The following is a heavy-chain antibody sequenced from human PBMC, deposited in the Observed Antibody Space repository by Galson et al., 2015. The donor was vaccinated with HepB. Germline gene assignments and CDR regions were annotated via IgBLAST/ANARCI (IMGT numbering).Heavy chain of an antibody. CDR2: TYYRSKWYN. V-gene: IGHV6-1*01. Sequence: CAISGDSVSSNSAAWNWIRQSPSRGLEWLGRTYYRSKWYNDYAVSVKSRITINPDTSKNQFSLQLNSVTPEDTAVYYCARDAPSGLYYYYYGMDVWGQGTTVTVSS. CDR1: GDSVSSNSAA. D-gene: IGHD3/OR15-3a*01. J-gene: IGHJ6*02. CDR3: ARDAPSGLYYYYYGMDV.